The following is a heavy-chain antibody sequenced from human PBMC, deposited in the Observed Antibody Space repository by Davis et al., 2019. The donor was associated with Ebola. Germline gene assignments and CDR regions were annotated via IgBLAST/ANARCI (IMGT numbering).Heavy chain of an antibody. CDR3: AREGASGSDSFDY. D-gene: IGHD1-26*01. CDR2: SHPNSGGT. CDR1: GYTFAIYY. Sequence: ASVKVSCKASGYTFAIYYMHWVRLAPGQGLEWMGWSHPNSGGTKYAGKFQGRVTMTRDTPITTAYMEVSRLTSDDTAVYYCAREGASGSDSFDYWGQGTLVTVSS. V-gene: IGHV1-2*02. J-gene: IGHJ4*02.